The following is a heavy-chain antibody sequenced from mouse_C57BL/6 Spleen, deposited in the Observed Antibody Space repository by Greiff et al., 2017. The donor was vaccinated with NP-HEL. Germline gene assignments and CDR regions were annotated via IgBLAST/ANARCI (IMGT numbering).Heavy chain of an antibody. CDR1: GYTFTSYW. J-gene: IGHJ2*01. Sequence: VQLQQPGAELVMPGASVKLSCKASGYTFTSYWMHWVKQRPGQGLEWIGEIDPSDSYTNYNQKFKGKSTLTVDKSSITSYMQLSSLTSEDSAVYYCARKNSNYDYWGQGTTLTVSS. D-gene: IGHD2-5*01. CDR3: ARKNSNYDY. CDR2: IDPSDSYT. V-gene: IGHV1-69*01.